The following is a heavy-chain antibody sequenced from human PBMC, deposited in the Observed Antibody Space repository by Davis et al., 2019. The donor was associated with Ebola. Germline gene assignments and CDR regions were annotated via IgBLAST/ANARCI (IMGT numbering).Heavy chain of an antibody. J-gene: IGHJ3*02. D-gene: IGHD4-23*01. CDR3: ARVGGGNNDAFDI. CDR1: GYTFTGYY. V-gene: IGHV1-2*04. CDR2: INPNSGGT. Sequence: ASVKVSCKASGYTFTGYYMHWVRQAPGQGLEWMGWINPNSGGTNYAQKFQGWVTMTRDTSISTAYMELSRLRSDDTAVYYCARVGGGNNDAFDIWGQGTMVTVSS.